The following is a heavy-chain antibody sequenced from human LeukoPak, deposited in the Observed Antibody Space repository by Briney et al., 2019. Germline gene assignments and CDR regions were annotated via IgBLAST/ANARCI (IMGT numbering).Heavy chain of an antibody. D-gene: IGHD6-13*01. J-gene: IGHJ4*02. V-gene: IGHV4-59*01. Sequence: SETLSLTCTISGGSISSYYWSWIRQPPGKGLEWIGYTYYSGSTNYNPSLKSRVTISVDTSKNQFSLNLPSVTAADTAVYYCARESSSWFYFDYWGQGTLVTVSS. CDR2: TYYSGST. CDR1: GGSISSYY. CDR3: ARESSSWFYFDY.